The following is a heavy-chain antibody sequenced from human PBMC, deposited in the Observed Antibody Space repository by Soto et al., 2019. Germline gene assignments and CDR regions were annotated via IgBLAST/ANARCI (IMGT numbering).Heavy chain of an antibody. CDR1: GGSISSGNYY. CDR3: ARRLGTAGSFDN. D-gene: IGHD7-27*01. J-gene: IGHJ4*02. V-gene: IGHV4-31*03. CDR2: IYYGAST. Sequence: QVQLQESGPGLVKPSQTLSLTCTVSGGSISSGNYYWSWVRQLPGKGLEWIGYIYYGASTYYNPSLKSRLTISVDTSKNQFFLNLSSVTAADTAVYYCARRLGTAGSFDNWGQGTLVTVSS.